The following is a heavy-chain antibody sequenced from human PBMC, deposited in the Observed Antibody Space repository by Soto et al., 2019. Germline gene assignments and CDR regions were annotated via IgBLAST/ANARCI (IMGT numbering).Heavy chain of an antibody. D-gene: IGHD3-22*01. J-gene: IGHJ5*02. CDR3: AREDDSSGYYLLDP. CDR1: DGSISSYY. CDR2: IYYSGST. V-gene: IGHV4-59*01. Sequence: SETLSLTCTVSDGSISSYYWSWIRQPPGKGLEWIGYIYYSGSTNYNPSLKSRVTISVDTSKNQFSLKLSSVTAADTAVYYCAREDDSSGYYLLDPWGQGTLVTVSS.